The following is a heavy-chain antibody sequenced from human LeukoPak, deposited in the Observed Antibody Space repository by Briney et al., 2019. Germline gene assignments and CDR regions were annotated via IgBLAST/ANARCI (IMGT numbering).Heavy chain of an antibody. CDR3: ARDREQWLAFDY. J-gene: IGHJ4*02. Sequence: GGSLRLSCAASGFTFSSYWMHWVRQAPGKGLVWVSRINSDGSSTSYADSVKGRFTISRDNAKNTLYLQMNSLRAGDTAVYYCARDREQWLAFDYWGQGTLVTVSS. CDR1: GFTFSSYW. V-gene: IGHV3-74*01. CDR2: INSDGSST. D-gene: IGHD6-19*01.